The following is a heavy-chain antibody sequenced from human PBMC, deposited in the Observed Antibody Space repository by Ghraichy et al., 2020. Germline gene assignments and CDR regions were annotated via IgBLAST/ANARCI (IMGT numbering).Heavy chain of an antibody. CDR3: SRTFYGSGSSDVVFDI. J-gene: IGHJ3*02. Sequence: GGSLRLSCAASGFTFSGSDVQWVRQASGKGLEWVGRLRNEANTYATAYAASVKGRFSISTDDSKITAYLQMDSLKIEDTAVYYCSRTFYGSGSSDVVFDIWGQGTVVTVSS. CDR2: LRNEANTYAT. D-gene: IGHD3-10*01. CDR1: GFTFSGSD. V-gene: IGHV3-73*01.